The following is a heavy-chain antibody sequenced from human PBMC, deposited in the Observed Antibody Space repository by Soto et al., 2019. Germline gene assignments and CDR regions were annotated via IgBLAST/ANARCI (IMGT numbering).Heavy chain of an antibody. CDR2: ISSSGSTI. J-gene: IGHJ1*01. D-gene: IGHD6-13*01. CDR3: ARDPLPYSSSWHFQH. V-gene: IGHV3-48*01. CDR1: GFAFSSNS. Sequence: PGGSLRLSCAASGFAFSSNSMNWVRQAPGKGLEWVSDISSSGSTIYYADSVKGRFTISRDNAKNSLYLQMNSLRAEDTAVYYCARDPLPYSSSWHFQHWGQGTLVTVSS.